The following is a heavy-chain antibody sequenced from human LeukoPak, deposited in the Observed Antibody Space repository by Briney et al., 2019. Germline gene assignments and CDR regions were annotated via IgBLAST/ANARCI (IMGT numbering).Heavy chain of an antibody. Sequence: SETLSLTCTVSGGSISSGDYYWSWIRQPPGKGLEWIGYIYYSGSTYYNPSLKSRVTISVDTSKNQFSLKLSSVTAADTAVYYCARDQPLHYDFWSGYYRPHSFDYWGQGTLVTVSS. D-gene: IGHD3-3*01. CDR2: IYYSGST. CDR1: GGSISSGDYY. J-gene: IGHJ4*02. CDR3: ARDQPLHYDFWSGYYRPHSFDY. V-gene: IGHV4-30-4*01.